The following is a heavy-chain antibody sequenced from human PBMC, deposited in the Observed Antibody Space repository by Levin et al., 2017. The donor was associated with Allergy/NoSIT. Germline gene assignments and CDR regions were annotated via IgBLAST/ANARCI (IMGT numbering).Heavy chain of an antibody. CDR2: IYYSGST. V-gene: IGHV4-30-4*01. Sequence: SQTLSLTCTVSGGSISSGDYYWSWIRQSPGKGLEWIGYIYYSGSTYYNPSLKSRIIISIDTSKNQFSLELSSVTAADTAVYYCARDPSSLINYYYGMDVWGQGTTVTVSS. CDR3: ARDPSSLINYYYGMDV. CDR1: GGSISSGDYY. J-gene: IGHJ6*02.